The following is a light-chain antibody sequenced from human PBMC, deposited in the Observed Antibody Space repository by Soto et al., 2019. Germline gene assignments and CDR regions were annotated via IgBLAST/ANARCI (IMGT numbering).Light chain of an antibody. CDR1: HGISSY. Sequence: IQLTQSPSSLSASVGDRVTITCRASHGISSYLAWYQQKPGKALKLLIYAASTLQSGVPSRFSGSGSGTDFTLTISSLQPEDFATYSCQQHNTYPITFGQGTRLEIK. J-gene: IGKJ5*01. CDR3: QQHNTYPIT. V-gene: IGKV1-9*01. CDR2: AAS.